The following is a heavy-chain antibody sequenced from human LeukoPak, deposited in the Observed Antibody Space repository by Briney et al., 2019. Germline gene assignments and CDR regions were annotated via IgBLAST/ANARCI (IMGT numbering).Heavy chain of an antibody. V-gene: IGHV3-7*01. D-gene: IGHD3-3*01. CDR2: IKQDGSEK. CDR3: ARDLYDFWSGYPEPGDRDV. Sequence: PGGYLRLSCAASGLTFSSYWMNWVRQAPGKGLEWVAKIKQDGSEKFYVDSVKGRFTISRDNAKDSLYLQMNSLRAEDTAVYYCARDLYDFWSGYPEPGDRDVWGKGTTVTVSS. CDR1: GLTFSSYW. J-gene: IGHJ6*04.